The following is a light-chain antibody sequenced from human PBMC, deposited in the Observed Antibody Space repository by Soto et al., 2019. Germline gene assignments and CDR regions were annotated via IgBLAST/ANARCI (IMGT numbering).Light chain of an antibody. CDR3: QQYNNWPWT. V-gene: IGKV3-15*01. Sequence: EIVMTQSPATLSVSQGERATLSCRASQSVSSNLAWYQQKPVQAPRLLIYGASTRATGIPARFSGSGSGTEFTLTISSLQSEDFAVYYCQQYNNWPWTFGQGTKVDIK. CDR1: QSVSSN. CDR2: GAS. J-gene: IGKJ1*01.